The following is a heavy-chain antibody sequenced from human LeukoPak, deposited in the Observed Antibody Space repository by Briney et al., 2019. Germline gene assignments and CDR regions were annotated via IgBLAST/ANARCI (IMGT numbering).Heavy chain of an antibody. V-gene: IGHV1-18*01. CDR2: ISAYNGNT. Sequence: ASVKVSCKASGYTFTSYGISWVRQAPGQGLEWMGWISAYNGNTNYAQKLQGRVTMTTDTSTSTAYTELRSLRSDDTAVYYCARGWGYCSSTSCLGDYWGQGTLVTVSS. D-gene: IGHD2-2*01. J-gene: IGHJ4*02. CDR3: ARGWGYCSSTSCLGDY. CDR1: GYTFTSYG.